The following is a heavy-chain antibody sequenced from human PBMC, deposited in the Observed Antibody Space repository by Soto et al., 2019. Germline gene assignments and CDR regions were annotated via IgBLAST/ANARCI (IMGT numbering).Heavy chain of an antibody. CDR3: ARETYYYGS. J-gene: IGHJ4*02. D-gene: IGHD3-10*01. V-gene: IGHV3-7*01. CDR1: GFTFSTYW. CDR2: IKQDGSEK. Sequence: EVQLVESGGGLVQPGGSLRLSCAASGFTFSTYWMSWVRQAPGKGLEWVASIKQDGSEKYDVDSVKGRFTISRDSAKNSLYLQMDSLRAGDTAVYYCARETYYYGSWGQGTLVTVSS.